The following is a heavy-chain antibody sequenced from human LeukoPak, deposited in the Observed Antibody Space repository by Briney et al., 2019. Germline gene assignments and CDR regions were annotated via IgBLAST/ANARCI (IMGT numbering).Heavy chain of an antibody. CDR3: ARGLITMVRGVIITSYFDY. D-gene: IGHD3-10*01. V-gene: IGHV4-39*07. CDR1: GGSSSSSSYY. J-gene: IGHJ4*02. CDR2: IYYSGST. Sequence: ASETLSLTCTVSGGSSSSSSYYWGWIRQPPGKGLEWIGSIYYSGSTYYNPSLKSRVTISVDTSKNQFSLKLSSVTAADTAVYYCARGLITMVRGVIITSYFDYWGQGTLVTVSS.